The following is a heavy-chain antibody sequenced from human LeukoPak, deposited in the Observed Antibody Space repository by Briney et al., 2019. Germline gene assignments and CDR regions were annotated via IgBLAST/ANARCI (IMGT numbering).Heavy chain of an antibody. J-gene: IGHJ4*02. CDR1: GFTFSGYA. D-gene: IGHD1-26*01. CDR2: ISNDGSNK. Sequence: PGRSLRLSCAASGFTFSGYAMHWVRQAPGKGLEWVAVISNDGSNKYYADSVKGRFTISRDNSKNTLYLQMDSLRAEDTAVYYCARELSIVGALWGQETLVTVSS. V-gene: IGHV3-30*04. CDR3: ARELSIVGAL.